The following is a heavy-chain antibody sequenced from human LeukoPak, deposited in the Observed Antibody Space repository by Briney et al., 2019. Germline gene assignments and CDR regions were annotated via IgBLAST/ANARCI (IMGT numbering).Heavy chain of an antibody. CDR3: ARGRIGYDSSGYSFDY. V-gene: IGHV3-20*04. CDR1: GFIFDDYG. J-gene: IGHJ4*02. CDR2: INWNGGST. Sequence: GGSLRLSCAASGFIFDDYGMTWVRQAPGKGLEWVSGINWNGGSTGYADSVKGRFTISRDNAKNSLYLQMNSLRAEDTALYYCARGRIGYDSSGYSFDYWGQGTLVTVPS. D-gene: IGHD3-22*01.